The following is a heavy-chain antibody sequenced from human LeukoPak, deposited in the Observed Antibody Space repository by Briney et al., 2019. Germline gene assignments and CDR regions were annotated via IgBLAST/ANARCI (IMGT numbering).Heavy chain of an antibody. Sequence: GASVKVSCKASGYTFTSYGINWVRHAPGQGLEWMGWISAYNRNTNYAQKFQGRVTLTTDTSTSTAYMELRSLRSDDTALYYCARDQERSDNWFDPWGQGTLVTVSS. D-gene: IGHD3-3*01. J-gene: IGHJ5*02. CDR1: GYTFTSYG. CDR3: ARDQERSDNWFDP. CDR2: ISAYNRNT. V-gene: IGHV1-18*04.